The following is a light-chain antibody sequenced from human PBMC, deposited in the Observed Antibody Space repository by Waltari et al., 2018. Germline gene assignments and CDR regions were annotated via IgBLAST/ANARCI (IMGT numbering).Light chain of an antibody. V-gene: IGLV2-11*01. CDR3: CSYAGSSTFYV. CDR2: DVN. Sequence: QSALTQPRSVSGSPGRSVTISCIGTSSDVGGSNYVSWYQQYPGKAPKLVIYDVNKRPSGVPDRFSGSKSGNTASLTISGLQAEDEADYYCCSYAGSSTFYVFGSGTEVTV. CDR1: SSDVGGSNY. J-gene: IGLJ1*01.